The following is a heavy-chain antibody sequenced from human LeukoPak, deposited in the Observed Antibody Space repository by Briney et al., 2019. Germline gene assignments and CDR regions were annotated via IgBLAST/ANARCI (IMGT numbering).Heavy chain of an antibody. CDR2: IIPIYGTA. Sequence: SVKVSCKASGGTFSSYAISWVRQAPGQGLEWMGGIIPIYGTANYAQKFQGRVTITADESTSTAYMELSSLRSEDTAVYYCARVRGYSYGPDTTPYYYYGMDVWGQGTTVTVSS. J-gene: IGHJ6*02. D-gene: IGHD5-18*01. CDR1: GGTFSSYA. V-gene: IGHV1-69*13. CDR3: ARVRGYSYGPDTTPYYYYGMDV.